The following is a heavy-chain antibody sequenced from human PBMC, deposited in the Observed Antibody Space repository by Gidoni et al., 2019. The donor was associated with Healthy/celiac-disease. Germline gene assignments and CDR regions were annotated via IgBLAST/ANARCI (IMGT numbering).Heavy chain of an antibody. CDR1: GYTFTGYY. CDR2: INPNSGGT. Sequence: QVQLVQSGAEVKKPGASVKVSCKASGYTFTGYYMHWVRQAPGQGLEWMGWINPNSGGTNYAQKFQGRVTMTRDTSISTAYMELSRLRSDDTAVYYCARDSGGSYISPYYYYGMDVWGQGTTVTVSS. V-gene: IGHV1-2*02. CDR3: ARDSGGSYISPYYYYGMDV. J-gene: IGHJ6*02. D-gene: IGHD1-26*01.